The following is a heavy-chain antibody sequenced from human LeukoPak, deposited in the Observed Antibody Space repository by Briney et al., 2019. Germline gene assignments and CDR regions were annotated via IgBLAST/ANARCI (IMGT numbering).Heavy chain of an antibody. Sequence: PGGSLRLSCAASGFTFSSYSMNWVRQAPGKGLEWVSSISSSSSCIYYADSVKGRFTISRDNAKNSLYLQMNSLRAEDTAVYYCARFSNYYDSSGSDWGQGTLVTVSS. CDR1: GFTFSSYS. CDR2: ISSSSSCI. V-gene: IGHV3-21*01. CDR3: ARFSNYYDSSGSD. J-gene: IGHJ4*02. D-gene: IGHD3-22*01.